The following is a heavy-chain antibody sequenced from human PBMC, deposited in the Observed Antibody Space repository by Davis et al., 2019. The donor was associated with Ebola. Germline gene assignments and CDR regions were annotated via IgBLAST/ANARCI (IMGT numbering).Heavy chain of an antibody. CDR3: AKTARSYGDY. CDR2: ISSSSSYI. J-gene: IGHJ4*02. V-gene: IGHV3-21*01. D-gene: IGHD3-10*01. Sequence: GESLKISCAASGFTFSSYSMNWVRQAPGKGLEWVSSISSSSSYIYYADSGKGRFTISRDNAKNSLYLQMNSLRAEDTAVYYCAKTARSYGDYWGQGTLVTVSS. CDR1: GFTFSSYS.